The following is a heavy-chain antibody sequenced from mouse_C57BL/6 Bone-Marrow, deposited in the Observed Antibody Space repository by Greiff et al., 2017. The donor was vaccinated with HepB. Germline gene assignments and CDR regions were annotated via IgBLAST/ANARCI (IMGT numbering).Heavy chain of an antibody. CDR2: IYPGDGDT. J-gene: IGHJ3*01. CDR3: ATIYYYGSSYVWFAY. Sequence: QVQLRQSGAELVKPGASVKISCKASGYAFSSYWMNWVKQRPGKGLEWIGQIYPGDGDTNYNGKFKGKATLTADKSSSTAYMQLSSLTSEDSAVYFCATIYYYGSSYVWFAYWGQGTLVTVSA. D-gene: IGHD1-1*01. CDR1: GYAFSSYW. V-gene: IGHV1-80*01.